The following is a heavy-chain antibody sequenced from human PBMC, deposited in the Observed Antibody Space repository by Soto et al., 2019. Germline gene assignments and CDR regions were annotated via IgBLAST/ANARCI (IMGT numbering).Heavy chain of an antibody. CDR1: GGSISSYY. J-gene: IGHJ4*02. Sequence: PSEILSLTYSVSGGSISSYYWSWIRQPPGKGLEWIGYIYYSGSTNYNPSLKSRVTISVDTSKNQFSLKLSSVTAADTAVYYCARRYGASFDYWGQGTLVTVS. V-gene: IGHV4-59*01. CDR3: ARRYGASFDY. D-gene: IGHD4-17*01. CDR2: IYYSGST.